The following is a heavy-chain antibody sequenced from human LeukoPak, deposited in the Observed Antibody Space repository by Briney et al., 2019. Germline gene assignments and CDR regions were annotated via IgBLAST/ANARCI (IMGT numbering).Heavy chain of an antibody. CDR1: GFTFSDYY. V-gene: IGHV3-7*01. J-gene: IGHJ4*02. Sequence: GGSLRLSCAASGFTFSDYYMSWVRQAPGKGLEWVANIKQDGSEKYYVDSVKGRFTISRDNAKNSLYLQMNSLRAEDTAVYYCASDFSSIVGASFDYWGQGTLVTVSS. CDR2: IKQDGSEK. CDR3: ASDFSSIVGASFDY. D-gene: IGHD1-26*01.